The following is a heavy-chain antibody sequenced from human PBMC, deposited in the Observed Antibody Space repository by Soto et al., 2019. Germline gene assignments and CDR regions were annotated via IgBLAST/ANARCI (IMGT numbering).Heavy chain of an antibody. CDR1: GDSASSNSAA. CDR2: TYYRSKWYN. CDR3: ARAPVGYCSSTSCYSSQVFDS. Sequence: QTLSLTCAISGDSASSNSAAWNWIRQSPSRGLEWLGRTYYRSKWYNDYAVSVKSRITIIPDTSKNQFSLQLNSVTPEDTAVYYCARAPVGYCSSTSCYSSQVFDSWGQGTLVTVSS. D-gene: IGHD2-2*01. V-gene: IGHV6-1*01. J-gene: IGHJ4*02.